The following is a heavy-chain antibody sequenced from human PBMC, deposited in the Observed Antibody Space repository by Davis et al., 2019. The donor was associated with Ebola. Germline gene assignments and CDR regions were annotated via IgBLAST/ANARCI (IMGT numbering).Heavy chain of an antibody. Sequence: GGSLRLSCAASGFTFSNAWMNWVRQAPGKGLEWVANIKQDGSEKYYVDSVKGRFTISRDNAKNSLYLQMNSLRAEDTAVYYCARKAGYWGQGTLVTVSS. J-gene: IGHJ4*02. CDR3: ARKAGY. CDR1: GFTFSNAW. CDR2: IKQDGSEK. V-gene: IGHV3-7*01.